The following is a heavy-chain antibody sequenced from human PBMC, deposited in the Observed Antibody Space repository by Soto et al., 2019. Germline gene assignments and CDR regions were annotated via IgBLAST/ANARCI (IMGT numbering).Heavy chain of an antibody. CDR3: AKESEPTGIPFFDY. D-gene: IGHD1-1*01. Sequence: EVHLLESGGGLVQPGGSLRLPCAASGFSFSSFAMSWVRQTPGKGLEWVSCINGRGDATYYADSVRGRFTISRDNSKNTLYLQMDSLRTEDTAVYYCAKESEPTGIPFFDYWGQGTLVTVSS. CDR1: GFSFSSFA. CDR2: INGRGDAT. J-gene: IGHJ4*02. V-gene: IGHV3-23*01.